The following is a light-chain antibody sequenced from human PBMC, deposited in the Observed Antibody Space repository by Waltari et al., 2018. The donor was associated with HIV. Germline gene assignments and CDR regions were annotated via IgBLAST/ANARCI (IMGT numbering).Light chain of an antibody. CDR1: SSNIGAGYD. CDR2: GNS. Sequence: QSVLTQPPSVSGAPGQRVTISCTGSSSNIGAGYDVHWYHQLPGTAPKLLIYGNSNRPSGVPDRFSGSKSGTSASLAITGLQAEDEADYYCQSYDSSLSAYVFGTGT. CDR3: QSYDSSLSAYV. J-gene: IGLJ1*01. V-gene: IGLV1-40*01.